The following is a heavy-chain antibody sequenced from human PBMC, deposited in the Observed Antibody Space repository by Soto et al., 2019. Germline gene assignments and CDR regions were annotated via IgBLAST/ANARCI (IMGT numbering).Heavy chain of an antibody. J-gene: IGHJ4*02. CDR1: GYTFSNYG. V-gene: IGHV1-18*01. CDR2: INVYNGKT. CDR3: ARSAGVVDGDDY. D-gene: IGHD3-10*01. Sequence: QVQLVQSGAEVKKPGASVKVSCKASGYTFSNYGISWVRQAPGQGPEWMGWINVYNGKTNYAQKLQGRVTMTTDTSTNTIYMELRSLNSDDTAVYYCARSAGVVDGDDYWGQGTLVTVSA.